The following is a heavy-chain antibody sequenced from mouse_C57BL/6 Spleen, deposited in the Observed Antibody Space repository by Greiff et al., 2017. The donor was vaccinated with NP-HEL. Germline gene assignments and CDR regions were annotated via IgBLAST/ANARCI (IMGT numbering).Heavy chain of an antibody. CDR1: GYAFTNYL. D-gene: IGHD3-2*02. J-gene: IGHJ4*01. CDR2: INPGSGGT. CDR3: AREDSSGYGDYAMDY. Sequence: QVQLKQSGAELVRPGTSVKVSCKASGYAFTNYLIEWVKQRPGQGLEWIGVINPGSGGTNYNEKFKGKATLTADKSSSTAYMQLSSLTSEDSAVYFCAREDSSGYGDYAMDYWGQGTSVTVSS. V-gene: IGHV1-54*01.